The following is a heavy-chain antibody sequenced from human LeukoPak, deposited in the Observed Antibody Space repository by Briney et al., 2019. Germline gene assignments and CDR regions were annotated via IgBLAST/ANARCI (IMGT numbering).Heavy chain of an antibody. V-gene: IGHV3-48*04. CDR3: ARDVKTYYYDSSGRADY. J-gene: IGHJ4*02. CDR1: GFTFSSYS. Sequence: PGGSLRLSCAASGFTFSSYSMNWVRQAPGKGLEWVSYISSSSSTIYYADSVKGRITISRDNAKNSLYLQMNSLRAEDTAVYYCARDVKTYYYDSSGRADYWGQGTLVTVSS. CDR2: ISSSSSTI. D-gene: IGHD3-22*01.